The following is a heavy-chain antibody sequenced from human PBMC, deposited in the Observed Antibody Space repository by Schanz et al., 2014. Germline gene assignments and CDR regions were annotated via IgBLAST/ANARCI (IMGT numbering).Heavy chain of an antibody. CDR2: ISSSSSYI. J-gene: IGHJ4*02. CDR3: AKDHAGSDILTALGN. CDR1: GFTFSKYG. V-gene: IGHV3-21*04. Sequence: VQLVESGGGVAQPGRSLRLSCAASGFTFSKYGVHWVRQAPGKGLEWVSSISSSSSYISYADSVKGRFTISRDNGETSVYLQINSLRVEDTAVYYCAKDHAGSDILTALGNWGQGTLVTVSS. D-gene: IGHD3-9*01.